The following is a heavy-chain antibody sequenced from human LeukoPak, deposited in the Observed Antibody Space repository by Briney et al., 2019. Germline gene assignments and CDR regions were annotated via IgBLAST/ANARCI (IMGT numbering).Heavy chain of an antibody. Sequence: GGSLRLSCVASGFSIYTYGMNWVRQAPGKGLEWVATISDDGLNTYYSDSVKGRFTISRDDSNNALSLEMTSLRSEDTAVYYCARGSDYSSGFDPWGQGTLVTVSS. J-gene: IGHJ5*02. CDR3: ARGSDYSSGFDP. CDR1: GFSIYTYG. V-gene: IGHV3-30*03. CDR2: ISDDGLNT. D-gene: IGHD6-19*01.